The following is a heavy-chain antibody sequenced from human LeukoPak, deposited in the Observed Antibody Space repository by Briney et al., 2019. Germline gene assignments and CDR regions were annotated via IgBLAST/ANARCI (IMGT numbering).Heavy chain of an antibody. CDR3: AREAGNTQYFDY. D-gene: IGHD1-1*01. CDR1: GGSISSYY. Sequence: SETPSLTCTVSGGSISSYYWSWIRQPAGKGLEWIGRIYTSGSTNYNPSLKSRVTMSVDTSKNQFSLKLSSVTAADTAMYYCAREAGNTQYFDYWGQGTLVTVSS. CDR2: IYTSGST. J-gene: IGHJ4*02. V-gene: IGHV4-4*07.